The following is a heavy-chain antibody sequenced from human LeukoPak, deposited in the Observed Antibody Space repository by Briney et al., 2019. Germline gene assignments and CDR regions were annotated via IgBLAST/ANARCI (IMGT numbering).Heavy chain of an antibody. CDR3: ARDNTAMVSYYFDY. CDR1: GFTFSSYA. Sequence: PGGSLRLFCAASGFTFSSYAMHWVRQAPGKGLEWVAVISYDGSNKYYADSVKGRFTISRDNSKNTLYLQMNSLRAEDTAVYYCARDNTAMVSYYFDYWGQGTLVTVSS. V-gene: IGHV3-30*04. CDR2: ISYDGSNK. J-gene: IGHJ4*02. D-gene: IGHD5-18*01.